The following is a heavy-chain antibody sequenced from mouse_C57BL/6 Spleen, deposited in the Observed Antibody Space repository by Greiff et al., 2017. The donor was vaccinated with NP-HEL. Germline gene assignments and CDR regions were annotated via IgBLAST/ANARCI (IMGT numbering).Heavy chain of an antibody. V-gene: IGHV1-4*01. CDR2: INPSSGYT. D-gene: IGHD1-1*01. CDR3: AREVFYGSSLYWYFDV. J-gene: IGHJ1*03. CDR1: GYTFTSYT. Sequence: QVQLQQSGAELARPGASVTMSCKASGYTFTSYTMHWVKQRPGQGLEWIGYINPSSGYTKYNQKFKDKATLTADKSSSTAYMQRSSLTSEDSAVYYCAREVFYGSSLYWYFDVWGTGTTVTVSS.